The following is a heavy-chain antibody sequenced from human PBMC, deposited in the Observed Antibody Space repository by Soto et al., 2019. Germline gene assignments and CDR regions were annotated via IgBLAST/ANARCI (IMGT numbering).Heavy chain of an antibody. CDR2: IYYSGTT. V-gene: IGHV4-30-4*01. CDR1: GGSISSGDYY. Sequence: SETLSLTCTVSGGSISSGDYYWSWIRQPPGKGLEWIGYIYYSGTTYSDPSLKSRPTISVDTSKNQFSLRLSSVTVADTAVYYCARVDTGRGYYYDMDVWGQGTTVTV. D-gene: IGHD1-1*01. J-gene: IGHJ6*02. CDR3: ARVDTGRGYYYDMDV.